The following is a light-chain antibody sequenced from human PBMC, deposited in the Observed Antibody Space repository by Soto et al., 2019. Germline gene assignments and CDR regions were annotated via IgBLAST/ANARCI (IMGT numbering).Light chain of an antibody. V-gene: IGKV1-5*01. CDR2: DVS. Sequence: DIQMTQSPSSLSASVGDRVTITCRASQSISRYLNWYQQKPGKAPKLLIYDVSSLESGVPSRFSGNGSGTEFTLTINSLQPDDFATYYCQQCNTFWTFGQGTKVDIK. CDR1: QSISRY. CDR3: QQCNTFWT. J-gene: IGKJ1*01.